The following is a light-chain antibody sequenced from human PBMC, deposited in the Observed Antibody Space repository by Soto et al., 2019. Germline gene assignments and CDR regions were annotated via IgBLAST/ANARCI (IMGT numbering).Light chain of an antibody. CDR1: QDISNY. Sequence: DIQMTQSPSSLSASVGDRVTITCQASQDISNYLNWYQQKPGKAPKLLIYDASNLETGVPSRFSGSESGTDFTITISRLQPEDIATYYCQQYDKLPYTFGQGTKLEIK. CDR2: DAS. CDR3: QQYDKLPYT. J-gene: IGKJ2*01. V-gene: IGKV1-33*01.